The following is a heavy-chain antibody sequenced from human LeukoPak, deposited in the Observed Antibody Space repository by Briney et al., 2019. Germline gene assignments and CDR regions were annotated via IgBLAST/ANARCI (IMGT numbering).Heavy chain of an antibody. CDR1: GFTFSSYG. D-gene: IGHD3-10*01. CDR2: IRYDGSNK. J-gene: IGHJ4*02. V-gene: IGHV3-30*02. Sequence: GGSLRLSCAASGFTFSSYGMHWVRQAPGKGLEWVAFIRYDGSNKYYADSVKGRFTISRDNSKNTLYLQMNSLRAEDTAVYYCAKAYYYGSGSYAPQFWGQGTLVTVSS. CDR3: AKAYYYGSGSYAPQF.